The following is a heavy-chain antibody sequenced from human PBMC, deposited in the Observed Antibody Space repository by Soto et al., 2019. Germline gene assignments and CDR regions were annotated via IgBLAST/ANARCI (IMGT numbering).Heavy chain of an antibody. CDR3: TRLNWNYGLDAFDI. D-gene: IGHD1-7*01. Sequence: GGSLRLSCAASGFTFSGSAMHWVRQASGKGLGWVGRIRSKANSYATAYAASVKGRFTISRDDSKNTAYLQMNSLKTEDTAVYYCTRLNWNYGLDAFDIWGQGTMVTVSS. V-gene: IGHV3-73*01. J-gene: IGHJ3*02. CDR1: GFTFSGSA. CDR2: IRSKANSYAT.